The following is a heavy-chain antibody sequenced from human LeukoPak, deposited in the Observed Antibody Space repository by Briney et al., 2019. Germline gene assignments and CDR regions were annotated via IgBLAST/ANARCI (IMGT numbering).Heavy chain of an antibody. Sequence: PSETLSLTCAVYGGSFSGYYWSWIRQPPGKGLEWIGYIYYSGGTNYNPSLKSRVTILVDTSKNQFSLKLSSVTAADTAVYHCARLRNKYDTSGYYPFDYWGQGTLVTVSS. D-gene: IGHD3-22*01. CDR1: GGSFSGYY. V-gene: IGHV4-59*08. CDR3: ARLRNKYDTSGYYPFDY. J-gene: IGHJ4*02. CDR2: IYYSGGT.